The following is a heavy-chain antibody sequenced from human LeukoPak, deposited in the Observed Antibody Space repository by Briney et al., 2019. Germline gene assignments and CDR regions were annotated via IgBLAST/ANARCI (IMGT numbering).Heavy chain of an antibody. CDR3: ARDLGSGSWTGEYYFDY. Sequence: ASVKVSCKASGYTFTSYGISWVRQAPGQGLEWMGWISAYNGNTNYAQKLQGRVTMTTDTSTSTAYMELRSLRSDDTAVYYCARDLGSGSWTGEYYFDYWGQGTLVTVSS. CDR1: GYTFTSYG. CDR2: ISAYNGNT. D-gene: IGHD6-13*01. J-gene: IGHJ4*02. V-gene: IGHV1-18*01.